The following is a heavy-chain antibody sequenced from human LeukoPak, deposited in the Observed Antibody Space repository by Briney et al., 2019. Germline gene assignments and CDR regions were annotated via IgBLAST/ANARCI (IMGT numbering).Heavy chain of an antibody. J-gene: IGHJ4*02. CDR1: GFTFDDYA. Sequence: GGSLRLSCAASGFTFDDYAMHWVRQAPGKGLEWVSGISWNSGSIGYADSVKGRFTISRDNAKNSLYLQMNSLRAEDTALYYCAKDFRDILDYWGQGTLVTVSP. CDR2: ISWNSGSI. D-gene: IGHD5-12*01. V-gene: IGHV3-9*01. CDR3: AKDFRDILDY.